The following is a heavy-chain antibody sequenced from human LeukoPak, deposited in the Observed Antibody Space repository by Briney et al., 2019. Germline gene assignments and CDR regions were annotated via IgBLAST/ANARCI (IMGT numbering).Heavy chain of an antibody. V-gene: IGHV3-23*01. CDR2: ISGSGGST. CDR3: AKDQSIVGATYRFDP. J-gene: IGHJ5*02. Sequence: GGSLGLSCAASGFTFSSYAMSWVRQAPGKGLEWVSAISGSGGSTYYADSVKGRFTISRDNSKNTLYLQMNSLRAEDTAVYYCAKDQSIVGATYRFDPWGQGTLVTVSS. D-gene: IGHD1-26*01. CDR1: GFTFSSYA.